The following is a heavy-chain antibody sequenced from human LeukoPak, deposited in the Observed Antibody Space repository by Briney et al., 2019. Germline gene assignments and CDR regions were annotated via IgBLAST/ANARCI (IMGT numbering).Heavy chain of an antibody. V-gene: IGHV1-8*01. J-gene: IGHJ4*02. CDR2: MNPNSGNT. D-gene: IGHD3-3*01. Sequence: GASVKVSCKASGYTFTSYDINWVRQATGQGLEWMGWMNPNSGNTGYVQKFQGRVTMTRNTSISTAYMELSSLRSEDTAVYYCARTGVNTIFGVVIRRYFDYWGQGTLVTVSS. CDR1: GYTFTSYD. CDR3: ARTGVNTIFGVVIRRYFDY.